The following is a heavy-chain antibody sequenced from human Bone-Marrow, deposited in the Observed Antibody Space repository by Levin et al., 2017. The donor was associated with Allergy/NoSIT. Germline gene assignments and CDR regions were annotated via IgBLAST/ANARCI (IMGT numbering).Heavy chain of an antibody. J-gene: IGHJ5*02. V-gene: IGHV3-33*01. CDR3: ARAHSKITMIVVGS. CDR1: GFTFSSYG. D-gene: IGHD3-22*01. CDR2: IWYDGSNK. Sequence: GGSLRLSCAASGFTFSSYGMHWVRQAPGKGLEWVAVIWYDGSNKYYADSVKGRFTISRDNSKNTLYLQMNSLRAEDTAVYYCARAHSKITMIVVGSWGQGTLVTVSS.